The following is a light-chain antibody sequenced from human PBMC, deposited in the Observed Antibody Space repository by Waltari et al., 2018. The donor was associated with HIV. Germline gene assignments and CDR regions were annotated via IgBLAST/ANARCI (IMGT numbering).Light chain of an antibody. V-gene: IGKV1-16*01. CDR3: QQYDDLPRT. CDR2: ATS. J-gene: IGKJ4*01. CDR1: RAIGRS. Sequence: IQMAQSPASWSASIGDRVTITCRSSRAIGRSLAWFQQKPGQSPMALIYATSILHTGVPARFNGSRSGTEFALTIANLEAADFGTYYCQQYDDLPRTFGGGT.